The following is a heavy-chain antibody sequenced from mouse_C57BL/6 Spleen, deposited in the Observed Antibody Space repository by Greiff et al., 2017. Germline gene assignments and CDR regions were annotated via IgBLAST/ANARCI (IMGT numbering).Heavy chain of an antibody. V-gene: IGHV14-1*01. J-gene: IGHJ1*03. D-gene: IGHD1-1*01. CDR2: IDPEDGDT. Sequence: DQLQQSGAELVRPGASVKLSCTASGFNIKDYYMHWVKQRPEQGLEWIGRIDPEDGDTEYAPKFQGKATMTADTSSNPAYLQPSSLTSEDTAVYYCTTLPMYYGSSHWYFDVWGTGTTVTVSS. CDR1: GFNIKDYY. CDR3: TTLPMYYGSSHWYFDV.